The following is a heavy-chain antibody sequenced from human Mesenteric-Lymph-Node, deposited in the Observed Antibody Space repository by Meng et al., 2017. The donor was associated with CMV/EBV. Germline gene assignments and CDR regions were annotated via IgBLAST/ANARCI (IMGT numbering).Heavy chain of an antibody. Sequence: GGSLRLSCAASGFTFSSYSMNWVRQAPGKGLEWVSSISSSSSYIYYADSVKGRFTISRDNAKNSLYLQMNSLRAEDTAVYYCARLPYYYDSVGYPQDYWGQGTLVTVSS. V-gene: IGHV3-21*01. CDR1: GFTFSSYS. CDR2: ISSSSSYI. CDR3: ARLPYYYDSVGYPQDY. J-gene: IGHJ4*02. D-gene: IGHD3-22*01.